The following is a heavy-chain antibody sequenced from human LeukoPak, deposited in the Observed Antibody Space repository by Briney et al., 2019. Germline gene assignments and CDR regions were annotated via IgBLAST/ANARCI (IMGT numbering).Heavy chain of an antibody. CDR1: GFTFSSYS. V-gene: IGHV3-48*02. D-gene: IGHD6-19*01. Sequence: PGGSLRLSCAASGFTFSSYSMNWVRPAPGKGLELVSYISTSSGTIYYADSVKGRFTISRDNAKNSLYLQMNSLRDEDTAVYYCARTLTGMAVAGPKGFDYWGQGSLVTVSS. CDR3: ARTLTGMAVAGPKGFDY. J-gene: IGHJ4*02. CDR2: ISTSSGTI.